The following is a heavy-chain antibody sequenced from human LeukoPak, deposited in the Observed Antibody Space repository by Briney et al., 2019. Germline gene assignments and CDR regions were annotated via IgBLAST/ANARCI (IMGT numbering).Heavy chain of an antibody. CDR3: ARAYLPHIVVVTAISIDY. CDR1: GYTFTSYG. J-gene: IGHJ4*02. D-gene: IGHD2-21*02. CDR2: ISAYNGNT. Sequence: ASVKVSCKASGYTFTSYGISWVRQAPGQGLEWMGWISAYNGNTNYAQKLQGRVTMTTDTSTSTAYMELRSLRSDDTAVYYCARAYLPHIVVVTAISIDYWGQGTLVTVSS. V-gene: IGHV1-18*01.